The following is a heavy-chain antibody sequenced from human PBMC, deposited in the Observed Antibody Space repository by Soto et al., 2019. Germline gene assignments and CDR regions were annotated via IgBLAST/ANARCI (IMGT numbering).Heavy chain of an antibody. CDR1: GFSLSNAGLG. J-gene: IGHJ5*02. V-gene: IGHV2-26*04. CDR2: IFSNDEK. CDR3: ASTYSTSWYWFDP. D-gene: IGHD6-13*01. Sequence: QVTVKESGPVLVKPTETLTLTCTVSGFSLSNAGLGVSWIRQPPGKALEWLAHIFSNDEKSYSTSLKSRLTLSKDTSKSQVVLTMPNMDPVDTATYYCASTYSTSWYWFDPWGQGTLVTVSS.